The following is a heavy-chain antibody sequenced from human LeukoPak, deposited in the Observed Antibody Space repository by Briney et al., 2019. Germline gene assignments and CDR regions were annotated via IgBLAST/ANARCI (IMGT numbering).Heavy chain of an antibody. J-gene: IGHJ6*03. CDR3: ARDIVVVPAAPMDV. V-gene: IGHV3-7*01. Sequence: GGSLRLSCAASGFTFSDYYMSWIRQAPGKGLEWVANIKQDGREKYYVDSVKGRFTISRDNAKNSLYLQMNSLRAEDTAVYYCARDIVVVPAAPMDVWGKGTTVTVSS. D-gene: IGHD2-2*01. CDR2: IKQDGREK. CDR1: GFTFSDYY.